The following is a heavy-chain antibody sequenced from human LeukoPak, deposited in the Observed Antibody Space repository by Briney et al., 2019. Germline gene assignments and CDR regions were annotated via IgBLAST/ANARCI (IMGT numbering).Heavy chain of an antibody. D-gene: IGHD3-22*01. CDR3: ARVRYYYDSSGLYYFDY. V-gene: IGHV3-53*01. CDR1: GFTVSSNY. Sequence: GGSLRLSCAASGFTVSSNYMSWVRQAPGKGLEWVSVIYSGGSTYYADSVKGRFTISRDNSKNTLYLQMNSLRAEDTAAYYCARVRYYYDSSGLYYFDYWGQGTLVTVSS. CDR2: IYSGGST. J-gene: IGHJ4*02.